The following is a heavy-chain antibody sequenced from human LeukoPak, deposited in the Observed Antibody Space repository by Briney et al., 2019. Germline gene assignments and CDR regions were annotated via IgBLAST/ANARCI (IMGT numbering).Heavy chain of an antibody. CDR3: AKDRGYSYGLFDY. D-gene: IGHD5-18*01. V-gene: IGHV3-23*01. J-gene: IGHJ4*02. CDR1: GFTFSSYA. Sequence: GGSLRLSCAASGFTFSSYAMTWVRQAPGKGLEWVSAISGSASGTYYADSVKGRFTISRDNSKNTLYLQMNTLRAEDTAVYYCAKDRGYSYGLFDYWGQGTLVTVSS. CDR2: ISGSASGT.